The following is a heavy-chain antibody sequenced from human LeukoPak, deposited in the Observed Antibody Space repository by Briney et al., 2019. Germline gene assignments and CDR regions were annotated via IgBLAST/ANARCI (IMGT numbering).Heavy chain of an antibody. V-gene: IGHV3-21*01. CDR3: VRVGSGATRADTLDL. J-gene: IGHJ3*01. CDR2: IGAAGGHI. D-gene: IGHD6-19*01. Sequence: PGGSLRLSCAASGFTFSAYSMNWVRQAPGAGLEWVSSIGAAGGHIYYTDSMKGRFTISRDNAKSSLFLQMNSLRAEDTGIYYCVRVGSGATRADTLDLWGQGTMVTVSS. CDR1: GFTFSAYS.